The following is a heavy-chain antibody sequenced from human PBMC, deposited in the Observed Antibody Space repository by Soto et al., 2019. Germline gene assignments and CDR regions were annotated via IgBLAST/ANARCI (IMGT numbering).Heavy chain of an antibody. Sequence: EVQLVESGGGLVQPGGSLRLSCAASGFTFSIFSMSWVRQAPGKGLEWISDVHDAPNDIYYTDSVRSIFTMARAKAKHSLSLEMNSLRRADTAVLYCGRDRMLDMWPGPQSASIIWAQGIRVTVP. J-gene: IGHJ3*02. CDR3: GRDRMLDMWPGPQSASII. CDR2: VHDAPNDI. D-gene: IGHD2-2*03. CDR1: GFTFSIFS. V-gene: IGHV3-48*01.